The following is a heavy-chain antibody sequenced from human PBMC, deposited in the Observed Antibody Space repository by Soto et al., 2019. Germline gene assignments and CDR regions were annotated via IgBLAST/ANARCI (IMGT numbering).Heavy chain of an antibody. CDR3: ARVRPGIAAAGTVCDY. CDR2: INRDGTTA. D-gene: IGHD6-13*01. V-gene: IGHV3-74*03. CDR1: GFTFSTCW. J-gene: IGHJ4*02. Sequence: GGSLRLSCVVSGFTFSTCWMNWVRQAPGEGLVWVARINRDGTTATYADSVKGRFTISRDNAKNQFSLKLSSVTAADTAVYYCARVRPGIAAAGTVCDYWGQGTLVTVSS.